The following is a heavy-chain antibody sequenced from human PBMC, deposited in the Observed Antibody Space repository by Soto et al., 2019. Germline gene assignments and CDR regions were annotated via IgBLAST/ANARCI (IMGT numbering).Heavy chain of an antibody. CDR2: INAGNGNT. V-gene: IGHV1-3*01. J-gene: IGHJ4*02. CDR1: GYTFTSYA. CDR3: ARGQRGELRRAATLNYFDY. D-gene: IGHD1-26*01. Sequence: ASVKVSCKASGYTFTSYAMHWVRQAPGQRLEWMGWINAGNGNTKYSQKFQGRVTITRDTSASTAYMELSSLRSEDTAVYYCARGQRGELRRAATLNYFDYWGQGTLVTVSS.